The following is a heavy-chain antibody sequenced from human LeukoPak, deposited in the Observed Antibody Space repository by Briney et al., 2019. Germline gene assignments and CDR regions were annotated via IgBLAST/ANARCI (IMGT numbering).Heavy chain of an antibody. Sequence: GGSLRLSCAASGFTFSSYAMSWVRQAPGKGLEWVSAISGSGGSTYYADSVKGRFTISRDNPKNTLYLQMNSLRAEDTAVYYCAKDPWSYGSLSGVDYWGQGTLVTVSS. D-gene: IGHD3-10*01. CDR2: ISGSGGST. CDR1: GFTFSSYA. CDR3: AKDPWSYGSLSGVDY. J-gene: IGHJ4*02. V-gene: IGHV3-23*01.